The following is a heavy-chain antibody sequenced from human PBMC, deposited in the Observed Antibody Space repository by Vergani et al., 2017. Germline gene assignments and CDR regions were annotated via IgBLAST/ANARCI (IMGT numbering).Heavy chain of an antibody. D-gene: IGHD1-1*01. V-gene: IGHV3-13*01. CDR1: GFTFSTYD. CDR2: IGTAGDT. Sequence: EVQLVESGGGLVQPGGSLRLSCAASGFTFSTYDMHWVRQATGKGLEWVSAIGTAGDTYYPGSVKGRFTISRENAKNSLYLQMNGLRAGDTAVYYCATKSXGTPGCQIGYFREWGQGTLVTVSS. J-gene: IGHJ1*01. CDR3: ATKSXGTPGCQIGYFRE.